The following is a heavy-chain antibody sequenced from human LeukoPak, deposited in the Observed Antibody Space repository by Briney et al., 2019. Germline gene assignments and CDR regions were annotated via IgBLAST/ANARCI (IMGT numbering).Heavy chain of an antibody. CDR3: ATDRDCTGGNCPPHAFDI. CDR1: GYTFTSYY. Sequence: ASVKVSCKASGYTFTSYYMRWVRQAPGQGLEWMGIINPSGGSTSYAQKFQERVTITRDMSTSTAYMELNSLRSEDTAVYYCATDRDCTGGNCPPHAFDIWGQGTKVTVSS. V-gene: IGHV1-46*01. D-gene: IGHD2-15*01. J-gene: IGHJ3*02. CDR2: INPSGGST.